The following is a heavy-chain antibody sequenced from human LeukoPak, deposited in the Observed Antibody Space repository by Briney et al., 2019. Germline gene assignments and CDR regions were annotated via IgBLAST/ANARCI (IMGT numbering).Heavy chain of an antibody. CDR1: GFNFSSYW. V-gene: IGHV3-7*01. CDR3: WSHQRDF. J-gene: IGHJ4*02. D-gene: IGHD6-25*01. CDR2: IKHDGSEK. Sequence: PGGSLRLSCVASGFNFSSYWMNWVRQAPGKGLEWVANIKHDGSEKYYVDSVKGRFTISRDNAKNSPYLQMNSLRAEDTAVYYCWSHQRDFWGQGALVTVSS.